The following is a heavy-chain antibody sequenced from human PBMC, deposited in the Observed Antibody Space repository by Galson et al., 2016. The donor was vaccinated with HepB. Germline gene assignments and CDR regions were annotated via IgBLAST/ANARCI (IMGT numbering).Heavy chain of an antibody. J-gene: IGHJ5*02. V-gene: IGHV3-23*01. Sequence: SLRLSCAASGFIFSNYAMTWVRQAPGKGLECVSIISGSGDTTYYADSVKGRLTISRDNSKNTLYLQMNSLRAEDTAIYYCAKDYYYGSGHNWFDPWGQGTLDTVSS. CDR3: AKDYYYGSGHNWFDP. CDR2: ISGSGDTT. D-gene: IGHD3-10*01. CDR1: GFIFSNYA.